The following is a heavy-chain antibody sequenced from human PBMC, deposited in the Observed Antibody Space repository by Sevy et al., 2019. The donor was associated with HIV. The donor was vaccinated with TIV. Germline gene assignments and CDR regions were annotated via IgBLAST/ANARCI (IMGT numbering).Heavy chain of an antibody. CDR3: ARIQMQPDDAFDV. Sequence: SETLSLTCTVSGGSIGSTIWWTWVRRPPGKGLEWIGEVYHTGADHYNPSFKSRVSMSVDRSKNKFSLSLNSVTAADTAVYYCARIQMQPDDAFDVWGQGTMVTVSS. V-gene: IGHV4-4*02. CDR2: VYHTGAD. CDR1: GGSIGSTIW. J-gene: IGHJ3*01. D-gene: IGHD6-13*01.